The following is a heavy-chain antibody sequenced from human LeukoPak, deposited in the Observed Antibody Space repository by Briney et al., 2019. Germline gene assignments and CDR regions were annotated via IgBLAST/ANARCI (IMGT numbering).Heavy chain of an antibody. CDR3: AREYCSSTSCYPNDWYFDL. J-gene: IGHJ2*01. D-gene: IGHD2-2*01. Sequence: SQTLSLTRTVSGGSISSGSYYWSWIRQPAGKGLEWIGRIYTSGSTNYNPSLKSRVTISVDTSKNQFSLKLSSVTAADTAVYYCAREYCSSTSCYPNDWYFDLWGRGTLVTVSS. V-gene: IGHV4-61*02. CDR1: GGSISSGSYY. CDR2: IYTSGST.